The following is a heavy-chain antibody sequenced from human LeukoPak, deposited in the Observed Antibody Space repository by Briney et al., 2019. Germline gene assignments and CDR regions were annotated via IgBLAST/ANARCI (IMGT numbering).Heavy chain of an antibody. CDR2: IKQDGSEK. J-gene: IGHJ4*02. CDR3: ARAPATNEWRCMDY. D-gene: IGHD2-8*02. Sequence: PGGSLRLSCAASGFTFSNYWMGWVRQAPGKGVEGVANIKQDGSEKRYVDPVKGRFTISRDNAKNSLYLQMNSLRAEDTAVYYCARAPATNEWRCMDYWGQGALVTVSS. CDR1: GFTFSNYW. V-gene: IGHV3-7*01.